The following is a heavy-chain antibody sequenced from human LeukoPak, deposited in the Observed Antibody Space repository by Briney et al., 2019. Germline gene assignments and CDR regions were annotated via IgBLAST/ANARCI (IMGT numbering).Heavy chain of an antibody. V-gene: IGHV1-18*01. Sequence: GASVKVSCKASGYTVTSYGISWVRQAPGQGLEWMGWISAYNGNTNYAQKLQGRVTMTTDTSTSTAYMELRSLRSDDTAVYYCARLEDIVVVPAAISYYYYGMDVWGQGTTVTVSS. D-gene: IGHD2-2*01. CDR3: ARLEDIVVVPAAISYYYYGMDV. CDR1: GYTVTSYG. J-gene: IGHJ6*02. CDR2: ISAYNGNT.